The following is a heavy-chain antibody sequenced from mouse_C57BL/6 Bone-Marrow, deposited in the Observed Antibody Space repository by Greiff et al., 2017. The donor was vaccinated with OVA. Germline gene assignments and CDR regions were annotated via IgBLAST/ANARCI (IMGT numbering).Heavy chain of an antibody. J-gene: IGHJ3*01. CDR2: ISSGGSYT. CDR1: GFTFSSYG. V-gene: IGHV5-6*01. D-gene: IGHD2-4*01. Sequence: DVHLVESGGDLVKPGGSLKLSCAASGFTFSSYGMSWVRQTPDKRLEWVATISSGGSYTYYPDSVKGRFTISRDNAKNTLYLQMSSLKSEDTAMYYCARGYDYDEFAYWGQGTLVTVSA. CDR3: ARGYDYDEFAY.